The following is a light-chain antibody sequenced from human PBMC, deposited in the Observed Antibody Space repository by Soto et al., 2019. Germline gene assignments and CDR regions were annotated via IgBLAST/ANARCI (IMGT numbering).Light chain of an antibody. J-gene: IGKJ4*01. CDR3: QQRSNWPLT. CDR2: DAS. V-gene: IGKV3-11*01. CDR1: QSVHNF. Sequence: EIMMTQSPVTLSVSPGERAALSCKASQSVHNFLTWYQQKPGQVPRLLIYDASNRATGIPARFSGSGSGTDFTLTISSLEPEDFAVYYCQQRSNWPLTFGGGTKVDIK.